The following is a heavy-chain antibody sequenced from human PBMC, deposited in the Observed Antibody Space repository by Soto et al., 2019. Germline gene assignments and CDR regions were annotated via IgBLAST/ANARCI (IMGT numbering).Heavy chain of an antibody. CDR2: IIPIFGPA. J-gene: IGHJ6*02. V-gene: IGHV1-69*13. Sequence: SVKVSCKSFGGTFSSHSINWVRQAPGQGLEWMGGIIPIFGPANFAKKFQGRVTITADESTTTAYMELSSLTSEDTAVYYCATGSFTSTGGRIGYHYNAMDVWGQGTTVTVSS. CDR1: GGTFSSHS. D-gene: IGHD1-1*01. CDR3: ATGSFTSTGGRIGYHYNAMDV.